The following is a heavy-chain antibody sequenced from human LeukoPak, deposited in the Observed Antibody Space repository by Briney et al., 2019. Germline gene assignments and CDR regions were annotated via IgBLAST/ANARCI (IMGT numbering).Heavy chain of an antibody. CDR3: AKAQSHVGYCSSTSCADYYDSSGYDY. V-gene: IGHV3-23*01. CDR1: GFTFSSYA. Sequence: GGSLRLSCAASGFTFSSYAMSWVRQAPGKGLEWVSAISGSGGSTYYADSVKGRFTISRDNSKNTLYLQMNSLRAEDTAVYYCAKAQSHVGYCSSTSCADYYDSSGYDYWGQGTLVTVSS. J-gene: IGHJ4*02. D-gene: IGHD2-2*01. CDR2: ISGSGGST.